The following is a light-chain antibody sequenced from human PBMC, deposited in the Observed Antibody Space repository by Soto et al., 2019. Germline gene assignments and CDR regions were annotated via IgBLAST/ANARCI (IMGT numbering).Light chain of an antibody. V-gene: IGKV3-20*01. CDR1: PSVSSSY. CDR3: QQYGSSPPIT. Sequence: EIVSTQSPGTLSLSPGERATLSCRASPSVSSSYLAWYPQKPGQAPRLIIYGASSRATGIPDRFSGSGSGTDFTLTISRLEPEDFAVYYGQQYGSSPPITGGQGTRREIK. J-gene: IGKJ5*01. CDR2: GAS.